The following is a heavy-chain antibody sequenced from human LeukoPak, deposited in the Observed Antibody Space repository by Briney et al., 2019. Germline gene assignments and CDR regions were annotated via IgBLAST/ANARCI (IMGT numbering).Heavy chain of an antibody. CDR1: GFTFSSYA. V-gene: IGHV3-23*01. CDR2: ISGSGGST. J-gene: IGHJ6*03. D-gene: IGHD2-2*02. CDR3: AXXYCSSTSCYXXYXXYMDV. Sequence: RGSLRLSCAASGFTFSSYAMSWVRQAPGKGLEWVSAISGSGGSTYYADSVKGRFTISRDISKNTLYLQMNSLRAEDTAVYYCAXXYCSSTSCYXXYXXYMDV.